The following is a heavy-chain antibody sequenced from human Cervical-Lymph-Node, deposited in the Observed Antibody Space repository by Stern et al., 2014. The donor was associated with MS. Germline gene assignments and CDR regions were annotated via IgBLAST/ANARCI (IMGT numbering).Heavy chain of an antibody. Sequence: EVQLVESGGGLIQPEGSLRLSCAASGFSVSTHYMNWVRQAPGKGLEWVSVIYSDDSTYYTDSVKGRFTISRDNSKNTLYLQMNGLRAEDTAVYYCVRGPQDTSYYFDYWGQGTLVAVSS. CDR3: VRGPQDTSYYFDY. V-gene: IGHV3-53*01. CDR2: IYSDDST. J-gene: IGHJ4*02. CDR1: GFSVSTHY.